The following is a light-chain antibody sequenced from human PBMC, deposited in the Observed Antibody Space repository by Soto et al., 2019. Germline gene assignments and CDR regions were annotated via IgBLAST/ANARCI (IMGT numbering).Light chain of an antibody. V-gene: IGLV2-14*01. CDR2: EVS. CDR1: SSDVGGYNY. CDR3: SSYTSSTSLYV. Sequence: QSVLTQPASVSGSPGQSSTISCTGTSSDVGGYNYVSWYHQHPGKAPKLMIYEVSNRPSGVSNRFSGSKSGNTASLTISGLQAEDEADYYCSSYTSSTSLYVFGTGTKVTVL. J-gene: IGLJ1*01.